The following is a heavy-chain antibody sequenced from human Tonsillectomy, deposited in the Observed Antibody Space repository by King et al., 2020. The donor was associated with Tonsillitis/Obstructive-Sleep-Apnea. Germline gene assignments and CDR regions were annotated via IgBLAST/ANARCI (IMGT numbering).Heavy chain of an antibody. CDR1: GGSFSGYY. V-gene: IGHV4-34*01. D-gene: IGHD2-2*01. CDR2: INHSGST. J-gene: IGHJ6*04. Sequence: VQLQQWGAGLLKPSETLSLTCAVYGGSFSGYYWSWIRQPPGKGLEWIGEINHSGSTNYNPSLKSRVTISVDTSKNQCSLKLSSVTAADTAVYYCARPYCSSTSCYLDVWGKGTTVTVSS. CDR3: ARPYCSSTSCYLDV.